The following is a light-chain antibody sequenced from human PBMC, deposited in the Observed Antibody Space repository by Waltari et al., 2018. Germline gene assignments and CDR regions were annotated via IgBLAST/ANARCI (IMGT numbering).Light chain of an antibody. CDR3: NSYTSSSTRV. V-gene: IGLV2-14*03. Sequence: QSALTQPASVSGSPGQSITISCTGTNSDVGGYDYVSWYQQHQGKAPTLIIYDVSNRPSGVSILFSGSKSGNTASLTISGLQAEDEADYYCNSYTSSSTRVFGGGTKLTVL. J-gene: IGLJ2*01. CDR1: NSDVGGYDY. CDR2: DVS.